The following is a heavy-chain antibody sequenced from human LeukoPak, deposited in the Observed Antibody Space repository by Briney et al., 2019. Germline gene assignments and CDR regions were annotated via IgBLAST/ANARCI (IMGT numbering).Heavy chain of an antibody. J-gene: IGHJ4*02. Sequence: GGSLRLSCAASGFTVSSNYMSWVRQAPGKGLEWVSVIYSGGSTYYADSVKGRFTISRDNSKNTVYLQMNSLRAEDTAVYYCVSVLTVTFDSWGQGTLVTVSS. D-gene: IGHD4-17*01. CDR2: IYSGGST. V-gene: IGHV3-53*01. CDR1: GFTVSSNY. CDR3: VSVLTVTFDS.